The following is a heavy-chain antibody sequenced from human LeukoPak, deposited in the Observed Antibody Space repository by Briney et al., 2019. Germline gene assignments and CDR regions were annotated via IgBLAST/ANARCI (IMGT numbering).Heavy chain of an antibody. J-gene: IGHJ4*02. D-gene: IGHD2-21*02. CDR3: ARDYSCGGDCYTFDY. CDR1: GFTFSSYG. CDR2: IWYDGSNK. Sequence: PGRSLRLSCAASGFTFSSYGMHWVRQAPGKGLEWVAVIWYDGSNKYYADSVKGRFTISRDNSKNTLYLQMNSLRAEDTAVHYCARDYSCGGDCYTFDYWGQGTLVTVSS. V-gene: IGHV3-33*01.